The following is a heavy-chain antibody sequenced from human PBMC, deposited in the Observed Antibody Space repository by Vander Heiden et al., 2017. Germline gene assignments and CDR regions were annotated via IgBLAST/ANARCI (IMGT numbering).Heavy chain of an antibody. Sequence: VQLVESGGGVVQTGRSLRLPSGGSGFPHRNYGFHSVPQAPGKGLEWVAVTWYDGSRKYFADPVQDRFSISRDNSKVFLQMNSLRAEDTAVYYCARDGRVRGIIIRPYYYYGMDVWGQGTAVTVSS. V-gene: IGHV3-33*08. J-gene: IGHJ6*02. D-gene: IGHD3-10*01. CDR2: TWYDGSRK. CDR3: ARDGRVRGIIIRPYYYYGMDV. CDR1: GFPHRNYG.